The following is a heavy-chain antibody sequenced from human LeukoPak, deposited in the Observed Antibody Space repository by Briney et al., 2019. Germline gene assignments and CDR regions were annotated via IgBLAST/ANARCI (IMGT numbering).Heavy chain of an antibody. CDR3: ARSITMVRGAPGGY. Sequence: SETLSLTCAVYGGSFCGYYWSWLRQPPGKGLEGFEEINHSGSTNYNPSLKSRVTISVDTSKSQFSLKLSSVTAADTALYYCARSITMVRGAPGGYWGQGTLVSVSS. CDR2: INHSGST. V-gene: IGHV4-34*01. J-gene: IGHJ4*02. CDR1: GGSFCGYY. D-gene: IGHD3-10*01.